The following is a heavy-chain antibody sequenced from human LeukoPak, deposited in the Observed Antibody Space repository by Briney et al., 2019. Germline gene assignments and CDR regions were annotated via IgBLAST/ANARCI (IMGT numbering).Heavy chain of an antibody. V-gene: IGHV3-21*06. D-gene: IGHD6-13*01. CDR1: GHNFSDYN. Sequence: PGGSLRLSCAASGHNFSDYNMNWVRQAPGKGLEWVSVISSSSKYIYYADSVKGRFTISRDNAKNSLYLQMNSLRAEDTAVYYCARVSTAVSLAIDYWGQGTPVTVST. CDR2: ISSSSKYI. CDR3: ARVSTAVSLAIDY. J-gene: IGHJ4*02.